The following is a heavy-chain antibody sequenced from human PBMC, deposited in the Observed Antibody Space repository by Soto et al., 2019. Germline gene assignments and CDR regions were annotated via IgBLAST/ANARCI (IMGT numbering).Heavy chain of an antibody. CDR2: ISYDGSNK. D-gene: IGHD3-3*01. Sequence: PGGSLRLSCAASGFTFSSYGMHWVRQAPGKGLEWVAVISYDGSNKYYADSVKGRFTISRDNSKNTLYLQMNSLRAEDTAVYYCAKEPPWRGSQPVGYFDYWGQGTLVTVSS. CDR3: AKEPPWRGSQPVGYFDY. J-gene: IGHJ4*02. CDR1: GFTFSSYG. V-gene: IGHV3-30*18.